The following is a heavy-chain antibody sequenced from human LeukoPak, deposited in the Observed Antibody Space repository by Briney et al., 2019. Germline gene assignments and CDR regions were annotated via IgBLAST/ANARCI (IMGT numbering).Heavy chain of an antibody. CDR3: ARGYGSWPRFDP. D-gene: IGHD3-10*01. CDR2: IKSDGSST. J-gene: IGHJ5*02. V-gene: IGHV3-74*01. Sequence: GGSLRLSCSASGFIFSSYWMNWVRQAPGKGLVWVSRIKSDGSSTTYADSVKGRFTISRDNAENTLYLQMNSLRAEDTAVYYCARGYGSWPRFDPWGQGTLVTVSS. CDR1: GFIFSSYW.